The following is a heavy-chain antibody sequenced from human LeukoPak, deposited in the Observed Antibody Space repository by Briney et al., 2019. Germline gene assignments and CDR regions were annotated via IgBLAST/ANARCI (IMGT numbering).Heavy chain of an antibody. D-gene: IGHD6-13*01. V-gene: IGHV4-30-4*08. CDR2: IYYSGST. CDR1: GGSISSGDYY. CDR3: ARVTGYSSSWYAVDY. Sequence: SQTLSLTCTVSGGSISSGDYYWSWIRQPPGKGLEWIGYIYYSGSTYYNPSLKSRVTISVDTSKNQFSLKLSSVTAADTAVYYCARVTGYSSSWYAVDYWGQGTLVTVSS. J-gene: IGHJ4*02.